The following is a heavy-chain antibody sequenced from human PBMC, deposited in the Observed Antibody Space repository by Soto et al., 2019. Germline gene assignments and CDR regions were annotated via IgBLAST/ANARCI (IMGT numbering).Heavy chain of an antibody. D-gene: IGHD6-6*01. CDR1: GYTFTSYA. CDR3: AKSLYSSSSYADY. J-gene: IGHJ4*02. CDR2: ISAYNGDT. Sequence: VASVKVSCKASGYTFTSYAMHWVRQAPGQRLEWMGWISAYNGDTNYAQNLRGRVTMTTDTSTTTAYMELRSLRSDDTAVYYCAKSLYSSSSYADYWGQGTLVTVSS. V-gene: IGHV1-18*01.